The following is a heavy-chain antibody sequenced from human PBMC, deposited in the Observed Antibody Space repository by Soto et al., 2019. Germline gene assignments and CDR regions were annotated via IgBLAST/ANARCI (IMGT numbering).Heavy chain of an antibody. D-gene: IGHD3-22*01. Sequence: ASVEVSCKASGYTFTGYYMHWVRQAPGQGLEWMGWINPNSGGTNYAQKFQGWVTMTRDTSISTAYMELSRLRSDDTAVYYCARGGGVYYDSSGYYRVMDYYYGMDVWGQGTTVTVSS. CDR1: GYTFTGYY. CDR2: INPNSGGT. CDR3: ARGGGVYYDSSGYYRVMDYYYGMDV. V-gene: IGHV1-2*04. J-gene: IGHJ6*02.